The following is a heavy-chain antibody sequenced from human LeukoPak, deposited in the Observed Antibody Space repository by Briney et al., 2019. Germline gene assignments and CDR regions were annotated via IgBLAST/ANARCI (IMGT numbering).Heavy chain of an antibody. CDR1: GFTFSSYA. J-gene: IGHJ4*02. Sequence: PGGSLRLSCAASGFTFSSYAMHWVRQAPGKGLEWVAVISYDGSNKYYADSVKGRFTISRDNSKNTLYLQMNSPRAEDTAVYYCARAEYSSSWYPGYWGQGTLVTVSS. V-gene: IGHV3-30*04. CDR2: ISYDGSNK. D-gene: IGHD6-13*01. CDR3: ARAEYSSSWYPGY.